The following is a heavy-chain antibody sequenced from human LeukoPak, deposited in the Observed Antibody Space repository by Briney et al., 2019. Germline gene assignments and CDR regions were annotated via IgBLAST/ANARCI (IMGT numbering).Heavy chain of an antibody. J-gene: IGHJ4*02. CDR2: IKQDGSEK. CDR1: GFTFSSYS. V-gene: IGHV3-7*01. Sequence: GGSLRLSCAASGFTFSSYSMTWVRQAPGKGLEWVANIKQDGSEKYYVDSVKGRFTISRDNAKNSLYLQMNSLRAEDTAVYYCARDRAAAAGGDYWGQGTLVTVSS. CDR3: ARDRAAAAGGDY. D-gene: IGHD6-13*01.